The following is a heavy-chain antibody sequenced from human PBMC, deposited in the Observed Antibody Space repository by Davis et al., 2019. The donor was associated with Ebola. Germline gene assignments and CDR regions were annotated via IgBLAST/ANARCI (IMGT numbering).Heavy chain of an antibody. V-gene: IGHV3-23*01. J-gene: IGHJ4*02. CDR1: GFTFSIFA. CDR3: AKVKYYSTWRGGFDS. CDR2: ISGSGGST. Sequence: GESLKISCAASGFTFSIFAMTWVRQAPGKGLEWVSAISGSGGSTYYADSVKGRFTISSDSSKNTLYLQMNSLRAEDTAVYYCAKVKYYSTWRGGFDSWGQGTLVTVSS. D-gene: IGHD6-13*01.